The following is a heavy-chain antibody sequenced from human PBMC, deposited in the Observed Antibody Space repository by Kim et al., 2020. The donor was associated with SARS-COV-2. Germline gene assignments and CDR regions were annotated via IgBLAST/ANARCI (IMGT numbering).Heavy chain of an antibody. Sequence: GGSMRLSCEASGFKFDTFSMHWVRQRPGRGLEWIYLIERNTETYADSVRVRVTVSRDNSKYYLYLKMNSLRSYDTGLYYCAKDMREIWTINYWGQGTLVTVS. J-gene: IGHJ4*02. CDR1: GFKFDTFS. V-gene: IGHV3-43*02. D-gene: IGHD5-12*01. CDR2: IERNTET. CDR3: AKDMREIWTINY.